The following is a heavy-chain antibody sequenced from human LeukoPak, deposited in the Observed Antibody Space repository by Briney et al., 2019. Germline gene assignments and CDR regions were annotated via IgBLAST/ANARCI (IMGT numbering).Heavy chain of an antibody. J-gene: IGHJ4*02. V-gene: IGHV3-33*01. CDR2: IWFDGSNT. CDR3: ARGLGYSYGYGIDY. CDR1: GFIFSSYA. D-gene: IGHD5-18*01. Sequence: GGSLRLSCAASGFIFSSYAMHWVRQAPGKGLEWVAIIWFDGSNTYYAESVEGRFTISRDNSKNTLYLQMNSLRAEDTAVYSCARGLGYSYGYGIDYWGQGTLVIASS.